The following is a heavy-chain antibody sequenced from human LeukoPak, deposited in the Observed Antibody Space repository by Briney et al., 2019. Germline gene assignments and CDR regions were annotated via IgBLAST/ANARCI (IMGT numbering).Heavy chain of an antibody. CDR3: ARVFQGVVPAAIYDY. D-gene: IGHD2-2*02. J-gene: IGHJ4*02. Sequence: SETLSLTCTVSGGSISSYYWSWIRQPPGKGLEWIGYIYYSGSTNYNPSLKSRVTISVDTPKNQFSLKLSSVTAADTAVYYCARVFQGVVPAAIYDYWGQGTLVTVSS. CDR1: GGSISSYY. CDR2: IYYSGST. V-gene: IGHV4-59*01.